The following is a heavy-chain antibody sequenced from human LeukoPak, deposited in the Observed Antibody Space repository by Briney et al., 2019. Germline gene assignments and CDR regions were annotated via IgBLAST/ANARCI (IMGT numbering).Heavy chain of an antibody. J-gene: IGHJ6*02. CDR1: GGSISSYY. CDR3: ARDQAPVTTPYYYYYYGMDV. Sequence: SETLSVTCTVSGGSISSYYWSWIRQPPGKGLEWIGYIYYSGSTNYNPSLKSRVTISVDTSKNQFSLKLSSVTAADTAVYYCARDQAPVTTPYYYYYYGMDVWGQGTTVTVSS. CDR2: IYYSGST. V-gene: IGHV4-59*01. D-gene: IGHD4-17*01.